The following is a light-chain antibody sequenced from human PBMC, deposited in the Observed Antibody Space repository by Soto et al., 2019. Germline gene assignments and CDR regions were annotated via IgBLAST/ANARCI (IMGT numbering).Light chain of an antibody. CDR1: SSDIGAYNY. J-gene: IGLJ2*01. Sequence: QSALTQPASVSGSPGQSITISCAGNSSDIGAYNYVSWYQQHPGRAPKLMLYEVSHRPSGVSNCFSGSKSANTASLTISGLQPEDEADYYCASYTGTSTDVLFGGGTKVTVL. CDR2: EVS. V-gene: IGLV2-14*01. CDR3: ASYTGTSTDVL.